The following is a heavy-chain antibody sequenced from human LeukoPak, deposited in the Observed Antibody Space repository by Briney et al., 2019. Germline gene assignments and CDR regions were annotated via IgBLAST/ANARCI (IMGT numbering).Heavy chain of an antibody. V-gene: IGHV3-30*18. CDR3: AKDRVELPGTNTPTDY. CDR1: GFTFSSYG. Sequence: GWSLRLSCAASGFTFSSYGMHWVRQAPGKGLEWVAVISYDGSNKYYADSVKGRFTISRDNSKNTLYLQMNSLRAEDTAVYYCAKDRVELPGTNTPTDYWGQGTLVTVSS. J-gene: IGHJ4*02. D-gene: IGHD2-15*01. CDR2: ISYDGSNK.